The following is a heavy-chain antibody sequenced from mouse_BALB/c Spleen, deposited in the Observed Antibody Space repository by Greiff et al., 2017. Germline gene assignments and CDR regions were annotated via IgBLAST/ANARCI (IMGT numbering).Heavy chain of an antibody. CDR2: IWAGGST. CDR1: GFSFTSYG. Sequence: VKLMESGPGLVAPSQTLSISCTASGFSFTSYGVHWVRQPPGKGLEWLGVIWAGGSTNYYSALMSRLSTSKDNSKSQVFLIMNSLQTDDTAMYYGARDRYYYASSRYFDYWGQGTTLTVSS. CDR3: ARDRYYYASSRYFDY. D-gene: IGHD1-1*01. J-gene: IGHJ2*01. V-gene: IGHV2-9*02.